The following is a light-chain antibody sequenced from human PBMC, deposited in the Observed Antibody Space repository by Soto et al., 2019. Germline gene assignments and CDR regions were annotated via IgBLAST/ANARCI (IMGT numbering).Light chain of an antibody. J-gene: IGKJ1*01. V-gene: IGKV3-20*01. CDR3: QQYDSSPRT. Sequence: IVLTQSPGTLSMSXGERATLPXXXSQSISSSYLAWYQQKPGQAPRLLIYGASSRATGIPDRFSGSGSGTDFTLTINRLEPEDFAVYYCQQYDSSPRTFGQGTKVDIK. CDR1: QSISSSY. CDR2: GAS.